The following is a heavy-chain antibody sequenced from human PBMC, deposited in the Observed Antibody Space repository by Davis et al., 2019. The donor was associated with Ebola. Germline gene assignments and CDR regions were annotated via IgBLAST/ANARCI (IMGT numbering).Heavy chain of an antibody. Sequence: ASVKVSCKASGYTFTSYGITWVRQAPGQGLEWMGWINPHNGNTNYAQNVQGRVTMTTDTSTSTAYMELRSLRSDDTAVYYCARELRYFDWLLYPSKAHFDYWGQGTLVTVSS. CDR2: INPHNGNT. CDR3: ARELRYFDWLLYPSKAHFDY. J-gene: IGHJ4*02. CDR1: GYTFTSYG. D-gene: IGHD3-9*01. V-gene: IGHV1-18*04.